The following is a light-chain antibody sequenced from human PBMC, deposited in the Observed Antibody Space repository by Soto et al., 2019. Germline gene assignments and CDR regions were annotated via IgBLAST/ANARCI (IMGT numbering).Light chain of an antibody. Sequence: QPPLVSESTGQSTAIHCTGTSSDVGGYDSVCWYQQHPGKAPKLIIFGVSNRPSGVSNRFSGSKSGNTASLTISGLQAEDEADYYCCSYTGVSNYVFGAGTNVT. CDR2: GVS. J-gene: IGLJ1*01. CDR1: SSDVGGYDS. V-gene: IGLV2-14*01. CDR3: CSYTGVSNYV.